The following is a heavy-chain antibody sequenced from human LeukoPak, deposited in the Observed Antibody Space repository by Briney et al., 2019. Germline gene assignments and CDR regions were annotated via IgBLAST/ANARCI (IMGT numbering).Heavy chain of an antibody. Sequence: GGSLRLSCAASGFTFSSYAMHWVRQPPGKGLEWVSAISGGGSTYYADSVKGRFTISRDNSKNTVYLQLNSLRAEDTAVYYCARGGDTIGSIRSPFDIWGQGTMVTVSS. V-gene: IGHV3-53*01. J-gene: IGHJ3*02. CDR2: ISGGGST. CDR3: ARGGDTIGSIRSPFDI. CDR1: GFTFSSYA. D-gene: IGHD3-22*01.